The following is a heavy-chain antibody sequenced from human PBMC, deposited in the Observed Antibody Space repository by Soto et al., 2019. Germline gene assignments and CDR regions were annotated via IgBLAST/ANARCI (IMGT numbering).Heavy chain of an antibody. CDR1: GYSFTSYW. J-gene: IGHJ6*02. Sequence: ESLKISCKGSGYSFTSYWIGWVRQMPGKGLEWMGIIYPGDSDTRYSPSFQGQVTISADKSISTAYLQWSSLKASDTAMYYCARERYSSSWYQVSYGMDVWGQGTTVTVSS. V-gene: IGHV5-51*01. CDR2: IYPGDSDT. CDR3: ARERYSSSWYQVSYGMDV. D-gene: IGHD6-13*01.